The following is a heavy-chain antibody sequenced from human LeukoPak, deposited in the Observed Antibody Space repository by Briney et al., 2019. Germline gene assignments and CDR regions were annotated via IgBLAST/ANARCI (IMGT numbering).Heavy chain of an antibody. D-gene: IGHD3-10*01. CDR3: ARGNDPDY. V-gene: IGHV1-3*01. CDR1: GYTFTRYA. CDR2: INAGNGSP. Sequence: ASVKVSCKASGYTFTRYAMQWVRRAPGQRLEWMGWINAGNGSPKYSQNFQGGVTITRDTSASIAYMELSSLRSEDTAVYYCARGNDPDYWGQGTLVTVSS. J-gene: IGHJ4*02.